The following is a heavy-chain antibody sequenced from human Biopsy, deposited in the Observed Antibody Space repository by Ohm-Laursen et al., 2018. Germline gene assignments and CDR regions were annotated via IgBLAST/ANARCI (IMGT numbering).Heavy chain of an antibody. CDR2: FAPENGKT. V-gene: IGHV1-24*01. CDR3: AADINVWNVNY. CDR1: GYTLNELS. Sequence: GASVKVSCKVSGYTLNELSMHWVRRVPGKGLEWMGGFAPENGKTVYAQNFQARVSLTEDTSTDTAYMELRSLRSEDTAVYYCAADINVWNVNYWGQGTQVTVSS. J-gene: IGHJ4*02. D-gene: IGHD1-1*01.